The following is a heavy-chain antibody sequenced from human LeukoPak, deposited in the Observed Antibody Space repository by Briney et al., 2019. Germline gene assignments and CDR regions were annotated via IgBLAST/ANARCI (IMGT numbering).Heavy chain of an antibody. V-gene: IGHV4-4*09. CDR2: IYTSGST. CDR3: ARLSAAGYYYYYYMDI. Sequence: SETLSLTCTVSGGSISSHYWSLIRQPPGKGLEWIGYIYTSGSTIYNPSLKSRVTISVDTSKIQFSLKLSSVTAADTAVYYCARLSAAGYYYYYYMDIWGKGTTVTVSS. CDR1: GGSISSHY. J-gene: IGHJ6*03. D-gene: IGHD6-13*01.